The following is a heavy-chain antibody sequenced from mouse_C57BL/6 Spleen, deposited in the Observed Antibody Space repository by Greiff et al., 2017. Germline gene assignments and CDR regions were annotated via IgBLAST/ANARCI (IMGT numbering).Heavy chain of an antibody. D-gene: IGHD2-2*01. CDR3: ARGEERGSDYGYCGDYAMDY. CDR2: IDPSDSYT. J-gene: IGHJ4*01. CDR1: GYTFTSYW. Sequence: QVQLQQPGAELVKPGASVKLSCKASGYTFTSYWMQWVKQRPGQGLEWIGEIDPSDSYTNYNQKFKGKATLTVDTSSSTAYMQLSSLTSEDSAVYYGARGEERGSDYGYCGDYAMDYWGQGTSVTVSS. V-gene: IGHV1-50*01.